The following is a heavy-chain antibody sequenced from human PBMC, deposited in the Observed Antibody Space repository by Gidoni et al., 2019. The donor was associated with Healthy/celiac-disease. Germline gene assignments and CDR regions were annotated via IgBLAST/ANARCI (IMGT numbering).Heavy chain of an antibody. CDR2: IYYSGST. Sequence: QLQVQESGPGLVKPSETLSLTCPVSGGSISSSRYHWGWIRPPPGKGLEWIGSIYYSGSTYYNPSLKSRVTISVDTSKNQFSLKLSSVTAADTAVYYCARRGVYCSSTSCYAPGWFDRWGQGTLVTVSS. D-gene: IGHD2-2*01. J-gene: IGHJ5*02. CDR1: GGSISSSRYH. CDR3: ARRGVYCSSTSCYAPGWFDR. V-gene: IGHV4-39*01.